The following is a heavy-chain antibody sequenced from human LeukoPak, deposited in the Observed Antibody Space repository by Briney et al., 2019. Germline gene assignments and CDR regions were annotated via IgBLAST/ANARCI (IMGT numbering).Heavy chain of an antibody. V-gene: IGHV1-69*05. CDR2: IIPIFGTA. Sequence: VASVKVSCKASGGTFSSCAISWVRQAPGQGLEWMGGIIPIFGTANYAQKFQGRVTITTDESTSTAYMELSSLRSEDTAVYYCARERRIVVVPAAIQERWFDPWGQGTLVTVSS. D-gene: IGHD2-2*02. CDR3: ARERRIVVVPAAIQERWFDP. J-gene: IGHJ5*02. CDR1: GGTFSSCA.